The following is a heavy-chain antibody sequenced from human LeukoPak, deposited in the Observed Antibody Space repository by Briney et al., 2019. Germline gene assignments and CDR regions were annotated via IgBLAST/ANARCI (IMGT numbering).Heavy chain of an antibody. CDR1: GYTLTDYY. D-gene: IGHD1-26*01. Sequence: ASVKVSCKASGYTLTDYYMHWVRQAPGQGLEWVGRINPNSGDTNYAQKFQGRVTMTRDTSINTSYMELSRLRSDDTAVYYCARVLVGGDNWGQGTLVTVSS. CDR3: ARVLVGGDN. CDR2: INPNSGDT. J-gene: IGHJ4*02. V-gene: IGHV1-2*06.